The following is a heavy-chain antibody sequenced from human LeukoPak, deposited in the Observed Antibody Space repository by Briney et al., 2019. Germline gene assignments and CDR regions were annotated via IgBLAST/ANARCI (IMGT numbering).Heavy chain of an antibody. V-gene: IGHV4-59*12. D-gene: IGHD2-2*02. J-gene: IGHJ6*03. Sequence: SETLSLTCTVSGGSISSYYWSWIRQPPGKGLEWIGYIYYSGSTNYNPSLKSRVTISVDTSKNQFSLKLSSVTAADTAMYYCARAYCSSTSCYTSSTRYYYYMDVWGKGTTVTVSS. CDR1: GGSISSYY. CDR2: IYYSGST. CDR3: ARAYCSSTSCYTSSTRYYYYMDV.